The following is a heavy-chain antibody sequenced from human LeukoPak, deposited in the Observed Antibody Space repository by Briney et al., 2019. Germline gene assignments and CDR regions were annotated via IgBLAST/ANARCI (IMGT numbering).Heavy chain of an antibody. CDR1: GHTFTSYG. CDR2: ISAYNGNT. D-gene: IGHD4-17*01. CDR3: ARDDYGDYPYYFDY. J-gene: IGHJ4*02. V-gene: IGHV1-18*01. Sequence: ASVKVSCKASGHTFTSYGISWVRQAPGQGLEWMGWISAYNGNTNYAQKLQGRVTMTTDTSTSTAYMELRSLRSDDTAVYYCARDDYGDYPYYFDYWGQGTLVTVSS.